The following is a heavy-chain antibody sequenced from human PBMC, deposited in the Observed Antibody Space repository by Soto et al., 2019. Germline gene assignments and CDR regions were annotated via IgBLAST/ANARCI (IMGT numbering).Heavy chain of an antibody. CDR1: GYSISSGYY. V-gene: IGHV4-38-2*01. CDR3: ARVYNRRFLTPTPLGNYYFDY. D-gene: IGHD3-3*01. CDR2: IYHSGST. J-gene: IGHJ4*02. Sequence: NPSETLSLTCAVSGYSISSGYYWGWIRQPPGKGLEWIGSIYHSGSTYYNPSLKSRVTISVDTSKNQFSLKLSSVTAADTAVYYCARVYNRRFLTPTPLGNYYFDYWGQGTMVTVSS.